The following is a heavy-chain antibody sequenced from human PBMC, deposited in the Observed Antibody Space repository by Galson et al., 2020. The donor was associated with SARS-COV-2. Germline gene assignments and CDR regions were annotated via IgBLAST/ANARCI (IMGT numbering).Heavy chain of an antibody. J-gene: IGHJ4*02. D-gene: IGHD6-13*01. Sequence: GESLKISCSASGFTFSSYAMHWVRQAPGKGLEYVSAISSNGGSTYYADSVKGRFTISRDNSKNTLYLQMSSLRAEDTAVYYCVKDGSPHKYSSSWYEEGDYWGQGTLVTVSS. CDR2: ISSNGGST. V-gene: IGHV3-64D*06. CDR3: VKDGSPHKYSSSWYEEGDY. CDR1: GFTFSSYA.